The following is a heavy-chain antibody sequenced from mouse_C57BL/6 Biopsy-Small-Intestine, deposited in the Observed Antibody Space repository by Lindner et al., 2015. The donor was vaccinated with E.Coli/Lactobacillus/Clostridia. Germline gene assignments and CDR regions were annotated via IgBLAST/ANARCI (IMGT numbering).Heavy chain of an antibody. D-gene: IGHD1-1*01. CDR1: GYAFSSSW. CDR3: ASDYYGT. V-gene: IGHV1-82*01. CDR2: IYPGDGDT. J-gene: IGHJ3*01. Sequence: VQLQESGPELVRPGASVKISCKASGYAFSSSWMNWVKQRPGKGLEWIGRIYPGDGDTNYNGKFKGKATLTADKSSSTAYMQLSSLTSEDSAVYFCASDYYGTWGQGTLVTVSA.